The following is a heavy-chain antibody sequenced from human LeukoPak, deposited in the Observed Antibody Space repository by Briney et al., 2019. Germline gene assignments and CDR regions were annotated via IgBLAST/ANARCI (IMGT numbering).Heavy chain of an antibody. V-gene: IGHV4-30-4*08. CDR1: GGSISSGDYY. D-gene: IGHD2-15*01. Sequence: PSETLSLTCTVSGGSISSGDYYWSWIRQPPGKGLEWIGYIYYSGSTYYNPSLKSRITISVDTSKNQFSLKLSSVTAADTAVYYCXREAFSSGGGCYSERAYDIXGQGTMVTVS. CDR2: IYYSGST. CDR3: XREAFSSGGGCYSERAYDI. J-gene: IGHJ3*02.